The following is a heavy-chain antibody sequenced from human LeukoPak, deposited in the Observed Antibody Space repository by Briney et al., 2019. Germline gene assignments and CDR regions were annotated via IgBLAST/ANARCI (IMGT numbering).Heavy chain of an antibody. CDR1: GFTFSSYA. CDR3: ANVDTAMVHTGS. D-gene: IGHD5-18*01. CDR2: ISSSGSTI. Sequence: GGSLRLSCAASGFTFSSYAMSWVRQAPGKGLEWVSYISSSGSTIYYADSVKGRFTISRDNAKNSLYLQMNSLRAEDTAVYYCANVDTAMVHTGSWGQGTLVTVSS. J-gene: IGHJ5*02. V-gene: IGHV3-48*04.